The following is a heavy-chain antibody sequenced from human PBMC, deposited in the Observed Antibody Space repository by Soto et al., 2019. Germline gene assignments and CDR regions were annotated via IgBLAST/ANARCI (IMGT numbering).Heavy chain of an antibody. CDR1: GFTVSSNY. J-gene: IGHJ6*02. CDR3: AREYYYGSGKQGYYYYYGMDV. D-gene: IGHD3-10*01. V-gene: IGHV3-53*01. Sequence: PGVSLRLSCAASGFTVSSNYMSWVRQAPGKGLEWVSVIYSGGSTYYADSVKGRFTISRDNSKNTLYLQMNSLRAEDTAVYYCAREYYYGSGKQGYYYYYGMDVWGQGTTVTVSS. CDR2: IYSGGST.